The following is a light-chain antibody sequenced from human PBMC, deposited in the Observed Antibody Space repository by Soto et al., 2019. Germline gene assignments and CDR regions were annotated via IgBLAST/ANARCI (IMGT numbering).Light chain of an antibody. CDR3: CSYVSSKTYV. CDR2: EVS. CDR1: RLDVGGYNY. V-gene: IGLV2-14*01. J-gene: IGLJ1*01. Sequence: QSALTQPASVSGSPGQSITISCTGTRLDVGGYNYVSWYQQHPGRAPKLMIYEVSNRPSGVSNRFSGSKSDNTASLTISGLQAEDEADYYCCSYVSSKTYVFGTGTKLTVL.